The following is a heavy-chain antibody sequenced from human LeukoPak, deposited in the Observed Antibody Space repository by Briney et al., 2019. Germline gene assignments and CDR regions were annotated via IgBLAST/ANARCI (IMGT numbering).Heavy chain of an antibody. J-gene: IGHJ4*02. Sequence: RSQTLSPTCTVSGASLTTYYWTWIRPPPGEGLGWIGYIYHSGSTNYNPCLKSRATRSLDTYRNQFSLRLRPVTAADTAVYFCAREYSTSSEGDYFDYWGQASLVTVSS. CDR3: AREYSTSSEGDYFDY. V-gene: IGHV4-59*01. CDR2: IYHSGST. CDR1: GASLTTYY. D-gene: IGHD6-6*01.